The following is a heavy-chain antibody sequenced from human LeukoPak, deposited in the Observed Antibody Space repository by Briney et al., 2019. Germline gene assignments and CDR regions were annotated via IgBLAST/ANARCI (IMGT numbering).Heavy chain of an antibody. D-gene: IGHD3-3*01. CDR3: ARVTTTYYDFWSGLYGMDV. CDR1: GFTFSSYA. J-gene: IGHJ6*02. V-gene: IGHV3-23*01. CDR2: ISGSGDNT. Sequence: GGSLRLSCAASGFTFSSYAMSWVRQAPGKGLEWVSGISGSGDNTYYADSVKGRFTISRDNSKNTLHLQMNSLRAEDTAVYYCARVTTTYYDFWSGLYGMDVWGQGTTVTVSS.